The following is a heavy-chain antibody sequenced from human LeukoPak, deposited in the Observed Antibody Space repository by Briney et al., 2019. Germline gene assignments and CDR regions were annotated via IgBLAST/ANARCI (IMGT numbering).Heavy chain of an antibody. CDR3: ARGRLNY. D-gene: IGHD5-12*01. J-gene: IGHJ4*02. Sequence: GGSLRLSCAASGFTFSNYWMTWVRQTPGKGLEWMAIIKQDGSEKYYVDSVKGRFTVSRDNAKNSLYLQMNSLSAEDTTVYYCARGRLNYWGQGTLVTVSS. CDR1: GFTFSNYW. CDR2: IKQDGSEK. V-gene: IGHV3-7*01.